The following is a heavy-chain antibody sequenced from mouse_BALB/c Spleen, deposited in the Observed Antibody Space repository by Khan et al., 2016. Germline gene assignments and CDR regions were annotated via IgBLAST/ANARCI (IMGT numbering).Heavy chain of an antibody. CDR3: ARNFPFDY. CDR1: GYTFTTYW. J-gene: IGHJ2*01. V-gene: IGHV1-87*01. Sequence: QVQLQQSGAELARPGASVRLSCKASGYTFTTYWVQWVKQRPGQGLEWIGAIYPGDGDTTYTQKFKTKVTLTADKSSSPAYMQLGSLASEDSAVYYCARNFPFDYWGQGTTLTVSS. CDR2: IYPGDGDT.